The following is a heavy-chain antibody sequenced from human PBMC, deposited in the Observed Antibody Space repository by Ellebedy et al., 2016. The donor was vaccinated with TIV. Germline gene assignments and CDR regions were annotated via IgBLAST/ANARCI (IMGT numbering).Heavy chain of an antibody. CDR3: AREDIVTVRDAMDV. Sequence: PGGSLRLSCAATGFNFNDYYMSWVRQAPGTGLEWVSYISGNGETIDYTDSVKGRFTVSRDNARKSLYLQMTRLRAEDSAVYYCAREDIVTVRDAMDVWGQGTTVTVSS. CDR1: GFNFNDYY. J-gene: IGHJ6*02. V-gene: IGHV3-11*04. D-gene: IGHD2-15*01. CDR2: ISGNGETI.